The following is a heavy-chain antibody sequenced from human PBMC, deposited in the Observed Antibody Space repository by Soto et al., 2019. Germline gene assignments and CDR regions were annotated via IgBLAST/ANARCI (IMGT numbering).Heavy chain of an antibody. CDR3: ARDSLTTVTTGASTLNDY. CDR2: IIPILGIA. Sequence: QVQLVQSGAEVKKPESSVKVSCKASGGTFSSYTISWVRQAPGQGLEWMGRIIPILGIANYAQKFQGRVTITADKSTSTAYMELSSLRSEDTAVYYCARDSLTTVTTGASTLNDYWGQGTLVTVSS. V-gene: IGHV1-69*08. D-gene: IGHD4-17*01. CDR1: GGTFSSYT. J-gene: IGHJ4*02.